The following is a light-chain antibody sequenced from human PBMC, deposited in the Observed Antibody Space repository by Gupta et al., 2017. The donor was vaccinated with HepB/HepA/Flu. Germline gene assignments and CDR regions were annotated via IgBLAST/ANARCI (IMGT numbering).Light chain of an antibody. CDR2: GVS. CDR1: QNIRQF. J-gene: IGKJ5*01. Sequence: DIQMTQSPSSLSASLGARVTITCRASQNIRQFLNWYQQAPGKAPKLLIYGVSTLHSGVPTRFSGSGSKTYFILTITNVEAEDCATYYCQHSYNLPQITFGQGTRLEMK. CDR3: QHSYNLPQIT. V-gene: IGKV1-39*01.